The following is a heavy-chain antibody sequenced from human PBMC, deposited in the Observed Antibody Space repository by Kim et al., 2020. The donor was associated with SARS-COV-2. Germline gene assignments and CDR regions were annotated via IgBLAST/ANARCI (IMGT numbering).Heavy chain of an antibody. CDR1: GFTFSSYS. J-gene: IGHJ4*02. CDR3: AREEDTAMGPIDY. Sequence: GGSLRLSCAASGFTFSSYSMNWVRQAPGKGLEWVSSISSSSSYIYYADSVKGRFTISRDNAKNSLYLQMNSLRAKDTAVYYCAREEDTAMGPIDYWGQGTLVTVSP. CDR2: ISSSSSYI. V-gene: IGHV3-21*01. D-gene: IGHD5-18*01.